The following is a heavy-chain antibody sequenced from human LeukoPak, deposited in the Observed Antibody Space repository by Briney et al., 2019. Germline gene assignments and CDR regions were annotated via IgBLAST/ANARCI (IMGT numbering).Heavy chain of an antibody. CDR2: ISYDGSNK. CDR1: GFTFSSYA. CDR3: AKEAARPFYYFDY. D-gene: IGHD6-6*01. Sequence: GGSLRLSCAASGFTFSSYAMHWVRQAPGKGLEWVAVISYDGSNKYYADSVKGRFTISRDNSKNTLYLQMNSLRAEDTAVYYCAKEAARPFYYFDYWGQGTLVTVSS. V-gene: IGHV3-30-3*01. J-gene: IGHJ4*02.